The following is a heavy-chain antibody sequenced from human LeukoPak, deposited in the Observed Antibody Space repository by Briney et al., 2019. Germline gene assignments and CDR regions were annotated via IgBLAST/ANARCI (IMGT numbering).Heavy chain of an antibody. CDR3: ARGVDGDYGFDY. Sequence: ASVKVSCEASGYSFTMYYIHWVRQAPGQGLEWMGIINPSGGSTSFAQKFQGRVTMTKDTSTSTVYMELSSLRSEDTAVYYCARGVDGDYGFDYWGQGTLVTVSS. CDR1: GYSFTMYY. CDR2: INPSGGST. V-gene: IGHV1-46*01. J-gene: IGHJ4*02. D-gene: IGHD4-17*01.